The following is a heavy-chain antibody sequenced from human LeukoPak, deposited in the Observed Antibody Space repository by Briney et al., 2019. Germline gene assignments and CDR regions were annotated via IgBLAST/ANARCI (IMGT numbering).Heavy chain of an antibody. CDR2: IKSDGSST. D-gene: IGHD2-15*01. CDR1: GFTFSSYW. J-gene: IGHJ4*02. CDR3: ASYCSGGSCCDY. Sequence: PGGSLRLPCAASGFTFSSYWMHWVRQGPGKGLEWVSRIKSDGSSTRYADSVKGRFTVSRDNAKNTLYLQMNSLRAEDTAVYYCASYCSGGSCCDYWGRGIMVTVSS. V-gene: IGHV3-74*01.